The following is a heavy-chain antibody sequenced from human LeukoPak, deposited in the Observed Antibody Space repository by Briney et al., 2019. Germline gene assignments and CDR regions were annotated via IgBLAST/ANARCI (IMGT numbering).Heavy chain of an antibody. CDR1: GFTFSSYW. D-gene: IGHD3-10*01. CDR2: IKQDGSEK. CDR3: ARVGAYGSGSANYYYYGMDV. V-gene: IGHV3-7*01. Sequence: PGGSLRLSCAASGFTFSSYWMSWVRQAPGKGLEWVANIKQDGSEKYYVDSVKGRFTISRDNAKNSLYLQMNSLRAEDTAVYYCARVGAYGSGSANYYYYGMDVWGQGTTVTVSS. J-gene: IGHJ6*02.